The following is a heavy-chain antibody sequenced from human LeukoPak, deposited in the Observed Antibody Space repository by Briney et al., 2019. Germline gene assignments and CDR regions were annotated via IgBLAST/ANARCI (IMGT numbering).Heavy chain of an antibody. CDR3: ARAPHPYSSGWYTIDY. V-gene: IGHV1-2*02. J-gene: IGHJ4*02. CDR1: GYTFTGYY. Sequence: GASVKVSCKASGYTFTGYYMHWVRQAPGQGLEWMGWINPNSGGTNYAQKFQGRVTMTRDTSISTAYMELSRLRSDDTAVYYCARAPHPYSSGWYTIDYWGQGTLVTVSS. D-gene: IGHD6-19*01. CDR2: INPNSGGT.